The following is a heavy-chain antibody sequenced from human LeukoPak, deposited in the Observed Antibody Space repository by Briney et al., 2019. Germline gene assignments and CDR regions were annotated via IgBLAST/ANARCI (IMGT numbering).Heavy chain of an antibody. D-gene: IGHD5-12*01. V-gene: IGHV3-48*03. CDR1: GFTFSSYE. J-gene: IGHJ4*02. CDR2: ISSSGSTI. CDR3: AREFGMATVPFDY. Sequence: GGSLRLSCAASGFTFSSYEMNWVRQAPGKGLEWVSYISSSGSTIYYADSVKGRFTISRDNAKNSLYLQMNSLRAEDTAVYYCAREFGMATVPFDYWGQGTLVTVSS.